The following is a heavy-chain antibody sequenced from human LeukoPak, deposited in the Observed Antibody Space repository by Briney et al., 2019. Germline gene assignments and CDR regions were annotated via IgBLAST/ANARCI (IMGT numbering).Heavy chain of an antibody. J-gene: IGHJ4*02. CDR1: GFTFDDYA. CDR3: AKDRDYYGSYTFDY. CDR2: ISWNSGSI. D-gene: IGHD3-10*01. V-gene: IGHV3-9*01. Sequence: GGSLRLSCAASGFTFDDYAMHWVRQAPGKGLEWVSGISWNSGSIGYADSVKGRFTISRDNAKNSLYMQMNSLRAEDTALYYCAKDRDYYGSYTFDYWGQGTLVTVSS.